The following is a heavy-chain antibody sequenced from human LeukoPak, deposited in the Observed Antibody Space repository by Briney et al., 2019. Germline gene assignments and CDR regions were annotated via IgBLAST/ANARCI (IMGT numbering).Heavy chain of an antibody. V-gene: IGHV4-59*08. J-gene: IGHJ5*02. CDR1: GGSISSYY. Sequence: SETLSLTCTVSGGSISSYYWSWIRQPPGKGLEWIGYIHYGGSTKYNPSLKSRVAISVDASKNQFSLKLSSVTAADTAVYYCARHTSYYDSTGYYYGGDWFDPWGQGTLVTVSS. CDR3: ARHTSYYDSTGYYYGGDWFDP. D-gene: IGHD3-22*01. CDR2: IHYGGST.